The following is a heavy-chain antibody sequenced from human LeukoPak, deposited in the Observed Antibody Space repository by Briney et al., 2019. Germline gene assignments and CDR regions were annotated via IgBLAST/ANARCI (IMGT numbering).Heavy chain of an antibody. CDR2: IWYDGSNK. V-gene: IGHV3-33*01. J-gene: IGHJ4*02. CDR3: ARDLSWFGEFDY. CDR1: GFTLSRYG. Sequence: PGGSLRLSCAASGFTLSRYGMHWVRQAPGKGLEWVAVIWYDGSNKYYADSVKGRFTISRDNSKNTLYLQMNSLRAEDTAVYYCARDLSWFGEFDYWGQGTLVTVSS. D-gene: IGHD3-10*01.